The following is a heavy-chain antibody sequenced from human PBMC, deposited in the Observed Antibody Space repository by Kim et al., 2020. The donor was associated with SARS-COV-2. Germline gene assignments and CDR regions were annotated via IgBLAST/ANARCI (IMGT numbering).Heavy chain of an antibody. CDR2: ISGSSNSI. D-gene: IGHD3-10*01. J-gene: IGHJ4*02. Sequence: GGSLRLSCAASGFTFSSYSMNWVRQAPGKGLEWVSSISGSSNSIYYADSVKGRFTISRDNAKNSLYLQMNSLRAEDTAVYYCAREGITMVREVFDYWGQG. V-gene: IGHV3-21*01. CDR3: AREGITMVREVFDY. CDR1: GFTFSSYS.